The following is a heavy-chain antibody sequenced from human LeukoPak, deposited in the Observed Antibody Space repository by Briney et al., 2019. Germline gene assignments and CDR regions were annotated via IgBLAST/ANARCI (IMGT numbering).Heavy chain of an antibody. D-gene: IGHD7-27*01. V-gene: IGHV4-34*01. J-gene: IGHJ4*02. Sequence: PGGSLRLSCAVSGITLSNYGMSWVRQAPGKGLEWIGEINHSGSTNYNPSLKSRVTISVDTSKNQFSLKLSSVIAADTAVYYCARIGANWGSTTFDYWGQGTLVTVSS. CDR3: ARIGANWGSTTFDY. CDR1: GITLSNYG. CDR2: INHSGST.